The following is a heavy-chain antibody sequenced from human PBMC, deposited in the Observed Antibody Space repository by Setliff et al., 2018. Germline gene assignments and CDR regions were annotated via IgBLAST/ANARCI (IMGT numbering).Heavy chain of an antibody. J-gene: IGHJ4*02. CDR2: INHSGTT. CDR3: ARGRNIAARHLDS. CDR1: GFTFSNAW. D-gene: IGHD6-6*01. V-gene: IGHV4-34*01. Sequence: PGGSLRLSCAASGFTFSNAWMSWVRQAPGKGLEWIGEINHSGTTNYNPSLKSRVTISVDTSKNQFSLKLSSLTAADTAVYYCARGRNIAARHLDSWGQGTLVTVSS.